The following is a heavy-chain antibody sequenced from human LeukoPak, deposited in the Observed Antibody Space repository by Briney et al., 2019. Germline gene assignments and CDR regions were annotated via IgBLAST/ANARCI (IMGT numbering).Heavy chain of an antibody. Sequence: GASVKVSCKASGGTFSSFSLNWVRQAPGKGLEWMGGIIPMINTPKYAQRFQGRVSITADESTSTGYMEVSSLRSEDTAVYYCAIFQGTYGDNDNDFWGQGNLVTVSS. CDR2: IIPMINTP. J-gene: IGHJ4*02. CDR3: AIFQGTYGDNDNDF. D-gene: IGHD4-17*01. V-gene: IGHV1-69*13. CDR1: GGTFSSFS.